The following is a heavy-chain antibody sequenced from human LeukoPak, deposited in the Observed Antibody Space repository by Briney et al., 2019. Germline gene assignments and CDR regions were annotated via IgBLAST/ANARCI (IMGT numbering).Heavy chain of an antibody. Sequence: SETLSLTCAVSGGSISISKWWSWVRQPPGKGLQWVGEIYHSGSTNYNPSLKSRVTMSVDESKNQFSLRLSSVTAADTAVYYCASRLYDSARNFDYWGQGTLVTVSS. CDR1: GGSISISKW. CDR3: ASRLYDSARNFDY. J-gene: IGHJ4*02. D-gene: IGHD3-22*01. V-gene: IGHV4-4*02. CDR2: IYHSGST.